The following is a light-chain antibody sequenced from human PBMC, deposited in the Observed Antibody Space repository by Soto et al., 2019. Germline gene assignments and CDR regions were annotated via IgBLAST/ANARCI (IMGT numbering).Light chain of an antibody. J-gene: IGKJ1*01. CDR3: QQYETYSGT. CDR2: DAS. Sequence: DIPMTQSPSTLSASVGDRVTITCRASQTIHTWLAWYQQKPGKAPRLLIYDASSLESGVPSRFSGSGSGTEFTLTMSSLQPDDFATYYCQQYETYSGTFGQGTKVDIK. CDR1: QTIHTW. V-gene: IGKV1-5*01.